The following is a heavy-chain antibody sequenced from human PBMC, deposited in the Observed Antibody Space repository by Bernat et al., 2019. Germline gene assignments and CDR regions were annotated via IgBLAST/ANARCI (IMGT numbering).Heavy chain of an antibody. V-gene: IGHV4-59*01. CDR2: IYYSGST. J-gene: IGHJ3*02. D-gene: IGHD3-16*02. Sequence: QVQLQESGPGLVKPSETLSLTCTVSGGSISSYYWSWIRQPPGKGLEWIGYIYYSGSTNYNPSLKSRVTISVDTSKNQFSLKLSSVTAADTAVYYCARGVYVWGSYRRDAFDIWDQGTMVTVSS. CDR3: ARGVYVWGSYRRDAFDI. CDR1: GGSISSYY.